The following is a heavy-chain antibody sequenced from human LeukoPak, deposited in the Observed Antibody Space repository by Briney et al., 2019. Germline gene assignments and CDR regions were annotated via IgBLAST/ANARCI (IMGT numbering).Heavy chain of an antibody. Sequence: SETLSLTCAVSGYSISSGYYWGWIRQPPGKGLEWIGSIYHSGSTYYNPSLKSRVTISVDTSKNQFSLKLSSVTAADTAVYYCARSVGYWGQGTLVTVSS. CDR2: IYHSGST. J-gene: IGHJ4*01. V-gene: IGHV4-38-2*01. CDR3: ARSVGY. CDR1: GYSISSGYY.